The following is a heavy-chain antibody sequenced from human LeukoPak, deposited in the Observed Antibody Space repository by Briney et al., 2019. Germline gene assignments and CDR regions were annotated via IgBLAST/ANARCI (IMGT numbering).Heavy chain of an antibody. J-gene: IGHJ4*02. CDR2: MNPNSGGT. V-gene: IGHV1-2*02. Sequence: ASVTVSCKPSGYTFTVYYLHWVRPAPGQGLEWVGWMNPNSGGTDYAHNFQGRVTMTRDTAISTANMEPSSLTSDDTAVYYCTRGRGTSWFDYRGEGRQLTVSS. D-gene: IGHD2-2*01. CDR3: TRGRGTSWFDY. CDR1: GYTFTVYY.